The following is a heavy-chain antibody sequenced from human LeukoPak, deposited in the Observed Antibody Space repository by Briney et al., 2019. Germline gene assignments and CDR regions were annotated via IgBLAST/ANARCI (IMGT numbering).Heavy chain of an antibody. CDR2: ISDTGATT. CDR3: AKDTSIGRYCTNGVCSPFDY. D-gene: IGHD2-8*01. J-gene: IGHJ4*02. V-gene: IGHV3-23*01. Sequence: GGSLRLSCAASGFTFSSYAVSWARQAPGKGLEWVSAISDTGATTYDADSVKGRFTISRDNSRSTLYLQMNSLRAEDTALYYCAKDTSIGRYCTNGVCSPFDYWGQGTLVTVSS. CDR1: GFTFSSYA.